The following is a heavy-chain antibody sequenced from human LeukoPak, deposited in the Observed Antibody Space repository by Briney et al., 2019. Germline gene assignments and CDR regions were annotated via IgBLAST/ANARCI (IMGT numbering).Heavy chain of an antibody. J-gene: IGHJ4*02. CDR3: ARSVYYGAALPNAGFDY. CDR2: FYPGDSDT. CDR1: GYSFTSYW. V-gene: IGHV5-51*01. D-gene: IGHD4-17*01. Sequence: GESLKISGKGSGYSFTSYWSGWVGQMPGKGLDWIGIFYPGDSDTRYSPSCQGQVTISADKSISTAYLQWSSLKASETAMYYCARSVYYGAALPNAGFDYWGQGTLVTVSS.